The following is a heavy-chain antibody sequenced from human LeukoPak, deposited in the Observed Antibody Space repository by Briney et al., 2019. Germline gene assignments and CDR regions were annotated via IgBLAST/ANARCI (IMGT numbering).Heavy chain of an antibody. V-gene: IGHV3-64D*06. CDR1: GFTFSSYA. Sequence: GGSLRLSCSASGFTFSSYAMHWVRQAPGRGLEYVSGISTNGGSTRYADSVKGRFTISRGNSKNTLYLQMSSLRAEDTAVYYCVKGRDIVATTYFDYWGQGTLVTVSS. CDR3: VKGRDIVATTYFDY. J-gene: IGHJ4*02. CDR2: ISTNGGST. D-gene: IGHD5-12*01.